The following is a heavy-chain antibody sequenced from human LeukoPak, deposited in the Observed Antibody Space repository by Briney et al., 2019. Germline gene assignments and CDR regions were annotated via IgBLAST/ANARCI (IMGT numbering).Heavy chain of an antibody. CDR3: ARSYSASYDSPAGWFDP. J-gene: IGHJ5*02. D-gene: IGHD3-22*01. V-gene: IGHV4-59*08. CDR2: IFFTGSI. CDR1: GGSISNYY. Sequence: SETLSLTCTVSGGSISNYYWSWIRQPPGKGLEWIGYIFFTGSINYNPSLRGRVTISVDTSKSQFSLRLSSVTAADTAVYYCARSYSASYDSPAGWFDPWGQGTLVTVSS.